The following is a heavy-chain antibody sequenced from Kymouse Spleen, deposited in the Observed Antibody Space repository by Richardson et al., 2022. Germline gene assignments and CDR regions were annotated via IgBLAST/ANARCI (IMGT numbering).Heavy chain of an antibody. V-gene: IGHV3-15*01. CDR1: GFTFSNAW. Sequence: EVQLVESGGGLVKPGGSLRLSCAASGFTFSNAWMSWVRQAPGKGLEWVGRIKSKTDGGTTDYAAPVKGRFTISRDDSKNTLYLQMNSLKTEDTAVYYCTTDQEGIVATTFFDYWGQGTLVTVSS. CDR3: TTDQEGIVATTFFDY. D-gene: IGHD5-12*01. J-gene: IGHJ4*02. CDR2: IKSKTDGGTT.